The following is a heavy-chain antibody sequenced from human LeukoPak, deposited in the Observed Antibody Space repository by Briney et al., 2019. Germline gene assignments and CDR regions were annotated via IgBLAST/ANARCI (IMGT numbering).Heavy chain of an antibody. CDR3: AKVRFTRSTYYSSEYYYYMDV. D-gene: IGHD4-11*01. Sequence: GGSLRLSCAASGFTLSGYWMTWVRQAPGKGLEWVANIKQRGSEKYYVDSVKGRFTISRDNTKNSLYLQMNSLRAEDTAVYYCAKVRFTRSTYYSSEYYYYMDVWGKGTTVTVSS. J-gene: IGHJ6*03. CDR1: GFTLSGYW. V-gene: IGHV3-7*01. CDR2: IKQRGSEK.